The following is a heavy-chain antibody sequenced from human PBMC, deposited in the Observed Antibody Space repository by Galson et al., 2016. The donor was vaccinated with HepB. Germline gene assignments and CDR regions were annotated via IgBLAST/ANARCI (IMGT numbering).Heavy chain of an antibody. J-gene: IGHJ4*02. CDR3: ARDPDTSSKVDY. D-gene: IGHD6-6*01. CDR2: SSKSGSPQ. V-gene: IGHV3-11*01. Sequence: SLRLSCAASGFRFSDYYMSWIRQVPGKGLAWVAYSSKSGSPQYYAESVKGRFTISRDNARKSLYLQMNSLRDEDSAIYYCARDPDTSSKVDYWGQGTLVTVSS. CDR1: GFRFSDYY.